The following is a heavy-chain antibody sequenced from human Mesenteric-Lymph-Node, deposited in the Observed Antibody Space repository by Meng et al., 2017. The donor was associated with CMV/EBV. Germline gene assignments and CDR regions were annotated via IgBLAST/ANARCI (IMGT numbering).Heavy chain of an antibody. Sequence: GGSLRLSCKGSGYSFTSYWIGWVRQMPGKGLEWMGIIYPGDSDTRYSPSFQGQVTISADKSISTAYLQWSSLKASDTAMYYCARYKYSSGWYLDYWGQGTLVTVSS. CDR1: GYSFTSYW. D-gene: IGHD6-19*01. V-gene: IGHV5-51*01. J-gene: IGHJ4*02. CDR3: ARYKYSSGWYLDY. CDR2: IYPGDSDT.